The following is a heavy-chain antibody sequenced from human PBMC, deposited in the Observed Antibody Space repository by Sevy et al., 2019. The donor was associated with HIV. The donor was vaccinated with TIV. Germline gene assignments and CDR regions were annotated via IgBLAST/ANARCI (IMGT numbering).Heavy chain of an antibody. CDR1: GFTFSSYA. CDR3: ARSHRRYCSGGSCYSAGAPQPHYYYGMDV. J-gene: IGHJ6*02. D-gene: IGHD2-15*01. V-gene: IGHV3-30-3*01. CDR2: ISYDGSNK. Sequence: GGSLRLSCAASGFTFSSYAMHWVRQAPGKGLEWVAVISYDGSNKYYADSVKGRFTISRDNSKNTLYLQMNSLRAEDTAVYYCARSHRRYCSGGSCYSAGAPQPHYYYGMDVWGQGTTVTVSS.